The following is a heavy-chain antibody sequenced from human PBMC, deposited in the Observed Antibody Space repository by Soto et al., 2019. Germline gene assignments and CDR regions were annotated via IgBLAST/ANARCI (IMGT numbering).Heavy chain of an antibody. CDR2: IYYIGSA. D-gene: IGHD6-19*01. Sequence: QVQLQQSGPGLVKPSQTLSLTCTVSDASISTATFYWIRQLPGEALEWIGYIYYIGSAYYNSSLRSRATLSLDTSKSELSLTLTSLTAADTAVYYCARGEAGVAGRLDYWGQGTPVTVSS. J-gene: IGHJ4*02. V-gene: IGHV4-31*03. CDR1: DASISTATFY. CDR3: ARGEAGVAGRLDY.